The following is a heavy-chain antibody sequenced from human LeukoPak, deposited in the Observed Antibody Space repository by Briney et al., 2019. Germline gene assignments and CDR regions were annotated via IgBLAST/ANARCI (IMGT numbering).Heavy chain of an antibody. J-gene: IGHJ4*02. CDR3: ARDRQQLGHFDY. CDR1: GFTFSSYW. V-gene: IGHV3-30-3*01. D-gene: IGHD6-13*01. Sequence: PGGSLRLSCAASGFTFSSYWMHWVRQAPGKGLEWVAVISYDGSNKYYADSVKGRFTISRDNSKNTLFLQLNSLRAEDTAVYYCARDRQQLGHFDYWGQGTLVTVSS. CDR2: ISYDGSNK.